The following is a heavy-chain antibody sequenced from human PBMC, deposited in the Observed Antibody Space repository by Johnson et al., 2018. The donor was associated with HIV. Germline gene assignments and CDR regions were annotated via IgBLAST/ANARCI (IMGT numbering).Heavy chain of an antibody. CDR2: ISYDGSIK. D-gene: IGHD2-8*01. CDR1: GFTFSNYA. Sequence: QMLLVESGGGVVQPRRSLRLSCAASGFTFSNYAMNWVRQAPGKGLEWVAVISYDGSIKYFADSVKGRFTISRDNSKNTLHLQMNSLRPEDTAVYYCARNSGNGLVLRGDAFDMWGQGTMVTVSS. V-gene: IGHV3-30-3*01. CDR3: ARNSGNGLVLRGDAFDM. J-gene: IGHJ3*02.